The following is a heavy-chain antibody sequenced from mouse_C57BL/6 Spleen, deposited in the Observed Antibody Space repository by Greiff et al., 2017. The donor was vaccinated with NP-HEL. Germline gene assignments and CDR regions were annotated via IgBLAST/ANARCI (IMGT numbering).Heavy chain of an antibody. Sequence: EVKLQESGPGLVKPSQSLSLTCSVTGYSITSGYYWNWIRQFPGNILEWMGYISYDGSNNYNPSLKNRISITRDTSKNQFFLKLNSVTTEDTATYYCAREEYYFDYWGQGTTLTVSS. CDR2: ISYDGSN. J-gene: IGHJ2*01. V-gene: IGHV3-6*01. CDR1: GYSITSGYY. CDR3: AREEYYFDY.